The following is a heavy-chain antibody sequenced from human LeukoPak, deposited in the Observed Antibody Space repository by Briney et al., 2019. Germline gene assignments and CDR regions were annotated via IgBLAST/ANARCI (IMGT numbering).Heavy chain of an antibody. D-gene: IGHD3-22*01. J-gene: IGHJ4*02. CDR1: GGSISTNW. V-gene: IGHV4-4*02. CDR2: IYHSGRT. CDR3: VRNGYYSVDY. Sequence: SGTLSLTCAVSGGSISTNWWSWVRQSPGKGLEWIGEIYHSGRTNYNPSLMSRVTISIDQSKSQFSLKLTSVTAADTAVYYCVRNGYYSVDYWGQGTLVTVSS.